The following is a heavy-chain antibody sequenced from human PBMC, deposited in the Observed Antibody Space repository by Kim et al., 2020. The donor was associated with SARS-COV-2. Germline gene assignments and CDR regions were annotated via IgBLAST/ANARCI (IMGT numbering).Heavy chain of an antibody. CDR1: GFTFSSYA. CDR3: ARDRGSGYYDSSGYFDAFDI. D-gene: IGHD3-22*01. J-gene: IGHJ3*02. CDR2: ISYDGSNK. V-gene: IGHV3-30*04. Sequence: GGSLRLSCAASGFTFSSYAMHWVRQAPGKGLEWVAVISYDGSNKYYADSVKGRFTISRDNSKNTLYLQMNSLRAEDTAVYYCARDRGSGYYDSSGYFDAFDIWGQGTMVTVSS.